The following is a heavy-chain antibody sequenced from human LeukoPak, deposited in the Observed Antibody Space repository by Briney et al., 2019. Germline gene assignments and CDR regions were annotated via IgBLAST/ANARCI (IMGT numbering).Heavy chain of an antibody. V-gene: IGHV3-7*03. CDR2: IRQDGSEK. CDR1: GFTFSGFS. CDR3: VRGRGGDC. J-gene: IGHJ4*01. D-gene: IGHD3-10*01. Sequence: WGSVTLSCGASGFTFSGFSMSWVRQTPGXGLEWVATIRQDGSEKYYVDSVKGRFTISRDNAKSSLYLQMNSLRAEDTAVYYCVRGRGGDCWAQGNLLTVPS.